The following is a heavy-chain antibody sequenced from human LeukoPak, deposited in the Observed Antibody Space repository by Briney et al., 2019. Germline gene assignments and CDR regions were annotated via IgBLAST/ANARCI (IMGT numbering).Heavy chain of an antibody. CDR3: ARGDYYDSSGYNYYYYYMDV. CDR2: INSDGSST. V-gene: IGHV3-74*01. J-gene: IGHJ6*03. D-gene: IGHD3-22*01. CDR1: GFTFSSYW. Sequence: QPGGSLRLSCAASGFTFSSYWMHWVRQAPGKGLVWVSRINSDGSSTSYADSVKGRFTISRDNAKNTLYLQMNGLRAEDTAVYYCARGDYYDSSGYNYYYYYMDVWGKGTTVTVSS.